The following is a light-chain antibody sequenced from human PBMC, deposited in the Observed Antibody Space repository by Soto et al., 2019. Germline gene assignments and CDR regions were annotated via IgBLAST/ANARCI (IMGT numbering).Light chain of an antibody. J-gene: IGLJ3*02. CDR3: ATWDDSLNGWV. CDR2: GNS. V-gene: IGLV1-44*01. CDR1: NSNIGSNI. Sequence: QAVVTQPPSASGTPGQRVTISCSGSNSNIGSNIVNWYQQLPGTAPKLLIYGNSQRPSGVPDRFSGSKSGTSASLAISGLQSDDEADFYCATWDDSLNGWVFGGGTKVTVL.